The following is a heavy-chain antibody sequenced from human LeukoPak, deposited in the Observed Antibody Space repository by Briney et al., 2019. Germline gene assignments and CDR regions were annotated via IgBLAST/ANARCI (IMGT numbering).Heavy chain of an antibody. V-gene: IGHV1-2*02. CDR1: GYTFTGYY. Sequence: ASVKVSCKASGYTFTGYYMHWVRQAPGQGLEWMGWINPNSGGTNYAQKFQGRVTMTRDTSISTAYMELSRLRSDDTAVYYCASFWSGYCTNDAFDIWGQGTMVTVSS. CDR3: ASFWSGYCTNDAFDI. CDR2: INPNSGGT. J-gene: IGHJ3*02. D-gene: IGHD3-3*01.